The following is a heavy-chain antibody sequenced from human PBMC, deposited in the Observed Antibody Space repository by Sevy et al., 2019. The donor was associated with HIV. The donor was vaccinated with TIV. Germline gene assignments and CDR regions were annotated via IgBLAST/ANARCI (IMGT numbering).Heavy chain of an antibody. CDR3: ARDDTASYLPVS. CDR2: ISRSGTTR. D-gene: IGHD3-10*01. CDR1: GFTFSDYS. Sequence: GGSLRLSCAASGFTFSDYSLNWVRQAPGKALEWVSYISRSGTTRHCADSVRGRFTISRDDAKNSLYLQMSSLRDEDTAVYYCARDDTASYLPVSWGQGTLVTVSS. V-gene: IGHV3-48*02. J-gene: IGHJ4*02.